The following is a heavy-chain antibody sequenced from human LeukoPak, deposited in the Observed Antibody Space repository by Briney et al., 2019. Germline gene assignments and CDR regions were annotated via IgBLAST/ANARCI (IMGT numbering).Heavy chain of an antibody. J-gene: IGHJ6*03. CDR1: GFTVSSDY. D-gene: IGHD6-6*01. Sequence: PGGSLRLSCAASGFTVSSDYMSWVRQAPGKGLEWVSVIYTGGSTFYADSVKGRFTISRDNSKNTLYLQMNSLRAEDTAVYFCARAAAARPGYYVDVWGKGTTVTVSS. V-gene: IGHV3-53*01. CDR3: ARAAAARPGYYVDV. CDR2: IYTGGST.